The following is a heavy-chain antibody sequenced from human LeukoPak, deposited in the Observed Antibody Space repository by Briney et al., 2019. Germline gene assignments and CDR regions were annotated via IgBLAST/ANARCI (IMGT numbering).Heavy chain of an antibody. D-gene: IGHD6-13*01. CDR2: INPGDSDP. J-gene: IGHJ4*02. CDR1: GYSFNTYW. CDR3: ARHGVGSSWFGFDF. V-gene: IGHV5-51*01. Sequence: GESLKISCQASGYSFNTYWIGWVRQMPGKGLVWMGIINPGDSDPRYSPSFQGRATISADRSISTAYLQWSSLKASDTAMYYCARHGVGSSWFGFDFWGQGTLVTVSS.